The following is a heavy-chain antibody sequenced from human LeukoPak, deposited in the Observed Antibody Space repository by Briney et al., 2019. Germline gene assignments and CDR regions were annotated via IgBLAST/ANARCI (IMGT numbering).Heavy chain of an antibody. Sequence: NPSQTLSLTCTVSGGSISSGGYYWSWIRQPPGKGLEWIGYIYHSGSTYYNPSLKSRVTISVDKSKNQFSLKLSSVTAADTAVYYCARVALYSSGWYGYQDYWGQGTLVTVSS. CDR1: GGSISSGGYY. J-gene: IGHJ4*02. V-gene: IGHV4-30-2*01. D-gene: IGHD6-19*01. CDR3: ARVALYSSGWYGYQDY. CDR2: IYHSGST.